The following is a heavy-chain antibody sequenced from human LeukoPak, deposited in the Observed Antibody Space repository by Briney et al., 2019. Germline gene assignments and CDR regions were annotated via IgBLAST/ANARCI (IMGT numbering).Heavy chain of an antibody. V-gene: IGHV2-5*01. D-gene: IGHD3-16*01. CDR3: VHFGGVFYYFDY. Sequence: SGPTLVKPTQTLTLTCTFSGFSLSTSGAGVGWIRQPPGKALEWLTLIYWNDDKRYSPSVKSRVTIAKDTSKNQVVLTMTNMDPVDTATYYCVHFGGVFYYFDYWGQGTLVTVSS. CDR2: IYWNDDK. CDR1: GFSLSTSGAG. J-gene: IGHJ4*02.